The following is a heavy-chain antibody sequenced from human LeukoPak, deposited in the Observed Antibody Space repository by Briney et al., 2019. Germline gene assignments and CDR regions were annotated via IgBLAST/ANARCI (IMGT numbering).Heavy chain of an antibody. CDR2: IIPIFGTA. CDR3: ARERGVFHLFDI. Sequence: SVKVSCKASGGTFSSYAISWVRQAPGQGLEWMGGIIPIFGTANYAQKFQGRVTITTDESTSTAYMELSSLRSEDTAVYYCARERGVFHLFDIWGQGTMVTVSS. J-gene: IGHJ3*02. V-gene: IGHV1-69*05. D-gene: IGHD6-6*01. CDR1: GGTFSSYA.